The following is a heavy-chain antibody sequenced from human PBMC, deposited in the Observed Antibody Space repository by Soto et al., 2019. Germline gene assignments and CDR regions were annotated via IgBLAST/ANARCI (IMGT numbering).Heavy chain of an antibody. CDR3: AREGRAAAAGTSAFDI. J-gene: IGHJ3*02. CDR1: SGSISSSNW. D-gene: IGHD6-13*01. Sequence: QVQLQESGPGLVKPSGTLSLTCAVSSGSISSSNWWSWVRQPPGKGLEWIGEIYHSGSTNYNPSLKSRVTISVDKYKNQFSLKLSSVTAADTAVYYCAREGRAAAAGTSAFDIWGQGTMVTVSS. V-gene: IGHV4-4*02. CDR2: IYHSGST.